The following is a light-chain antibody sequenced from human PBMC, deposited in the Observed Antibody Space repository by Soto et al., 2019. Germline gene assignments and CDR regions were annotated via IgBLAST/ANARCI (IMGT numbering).Light chain of an antibody. V-gene: IGLV3-1*01. J-gene: IGLJ1*01. Sequence: ELTQPPSVSVSPGQTASITCSGDKLGDKYASWYQQKPGQSPVLVIYQDTKRPSGIPERFSGSNSGNTATLTISGTQAMDEADYYCQAWASSTFVFGTGTKLTVL. CDR1: KLGDKY. CDR2: QDT. CDR3: QAWASSTFV.